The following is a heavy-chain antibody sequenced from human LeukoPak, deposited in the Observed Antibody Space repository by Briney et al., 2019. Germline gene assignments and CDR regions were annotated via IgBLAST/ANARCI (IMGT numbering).Heavy chain of an antibody. D-gene: IGHD3-22*01. CDR3: ARIRYYYDSSGNSHYFDY. CDR2: IYTSGST. J-gene: IGHJ4*02. CDR1: GGSISSYF. V-gene: IGHV4-4*07. Sequence: PSETLSLTCTVSGGSISSYFWSRVRQPAGKGLEWIGRIYTSGSTNYNPSLKSRVTMSVDTSNNQFSLKLSSVTAADTAVYYCARIRYYYDSSGNSHYFDYWGQGTLVTVSS.